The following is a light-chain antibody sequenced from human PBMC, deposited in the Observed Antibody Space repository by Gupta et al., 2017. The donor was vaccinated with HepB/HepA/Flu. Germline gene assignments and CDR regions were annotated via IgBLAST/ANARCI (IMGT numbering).Light chain of an antibody. J-gene: IGLJ2*01. Sequence: SYDLPQSPSVSVSPGQTARITCLGDALPIKYVYWHQQKSGQAPVLVIYEDTKRPSGIPERFSGSSSGTMATLTISGAQVEDEADYYCFSAVGTDNQGVFGGGTKLTVL. CDR2: EDT. CDR1: ALPIKY. CDR3: FSAVGTDNQGV. V-gene: IGLV3-10*01.